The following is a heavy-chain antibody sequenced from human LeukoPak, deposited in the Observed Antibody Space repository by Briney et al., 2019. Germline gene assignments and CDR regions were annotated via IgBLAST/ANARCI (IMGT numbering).Heavy chain of an antibody. Sequence: SETLSLTCTVSGGSISSGGYYWSWIRQHPGKGLEWIGYIYYSGSTYYNPSLKSRVTISVDTSKNKFSLKLSSVTAADTAVYYCARAYDILTVAFDYWGQGTLVTVSS. D-gene: IGHD3-9*01. CDR2: IYYSGST. CDR1: GGSISSGGYY. J-gene: IGHJ4*02. CDR3: ARAYDILTVAFDY. V-gene: IGHV4-31*03.